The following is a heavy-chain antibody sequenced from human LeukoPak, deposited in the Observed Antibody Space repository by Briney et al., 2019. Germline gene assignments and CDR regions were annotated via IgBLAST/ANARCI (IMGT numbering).Heavy chain of an antibody. V-gene: IGHV4-59*01. Sequence: PSETMTFTWTASCGSISSYNWSWLRQPPGKLLELSGFIYYSGSTNYNPSLKSRVTISVDKSMNQFSLQLSSLTAADTAVYYCAGSSGYGDNALGFDYWGHVTLVT. CDR1: CGSISSYN. J-gene: IGHJ4*01. D-gene: IGHD4-17*01. CDR2: IYYSGST. CDR3: AGSSGYGDNALGFDY.